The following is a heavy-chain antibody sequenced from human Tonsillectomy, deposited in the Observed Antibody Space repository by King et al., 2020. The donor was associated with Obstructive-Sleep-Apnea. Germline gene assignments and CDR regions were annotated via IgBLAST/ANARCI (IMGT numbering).Heavy chain of an antibody. CDR2: MNPNRGNT. D-gene: IGHD6-13*01. J-gene: IGHJ5*02. CDR1: GYTFTSYD. CDR3: ARPWYSSRWTLRGFDP. Sequence: QLVQSGAEVKKPGASVKGSCTASGYTFTSYDINWVRQATGQGLEWMGWMNPNRGNTGYAQKFQGRVTMTRNTSISTAYMELSSLRSEDTAVYYCARPWYSSRWTLRGFDPWGQGTLVTVSS. V-gene: IGHV1-8*01.